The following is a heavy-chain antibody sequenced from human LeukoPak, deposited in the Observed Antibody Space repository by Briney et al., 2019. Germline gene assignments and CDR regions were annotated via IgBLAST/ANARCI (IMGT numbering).Heavy chain of an antibody. V-gene: IGHV3-30*18. CDR3: AKADPYYYYYYMAV. CDR1: GFTFSSYG. Sequence: GGSLRLSCAASGFTFSSYGMHWVRQAPGKGLEWVALISYDGSNKYYADSVKGRFTISRDNSKNTLYLQMNSLRVEDTAVYYCAKADPYYYYYYMAVWGKGTTVTVSS. J-gene: IGHJ6*03. CDR2: ISYDGSNK.